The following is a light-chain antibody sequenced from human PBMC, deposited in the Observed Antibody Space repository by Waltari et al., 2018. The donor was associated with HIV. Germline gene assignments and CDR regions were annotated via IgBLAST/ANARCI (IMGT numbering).Light chain of an antibody. J-gene: IGLJ3*02. CDR3: AAWDDSLAWV. CDR2: SNN. CDR1: SSNIGSNT. Sequence: QSVLTQPPSASVTPGQRVTTSCSGSSSNIGSNTVNGYQQLPGTAPKPLIYSNNHRHSGVPDRFSGSKSGTSASLAVSWLESEDEADYYCAAWDDSLAWVFGGGTKLTVL. V-gene: IGLV1-44*01.